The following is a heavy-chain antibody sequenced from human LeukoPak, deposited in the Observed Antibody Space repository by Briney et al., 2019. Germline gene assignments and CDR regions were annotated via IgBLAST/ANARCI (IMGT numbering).Heavy chain of an antibody. CDR2: INHSGST. Sequence: PSETLSLTCAVYGGSFSGYYWSWIRQPPGKGLEWIGEINHSGSTNYNPSLKSRVTISVATSKNQFSLKLSSVTAADTAVNYCARMTLGDIVVVPAAPETYGMDVWGQGTTVTVSS. V-gene: IGHV4-34*01. D-gene: IGHD2-2*01. CDR3: ARMTLGDIVVVPAAPETYGMDV. CDR1: GGSFSGYY. J-gene: IGHJ6*01.